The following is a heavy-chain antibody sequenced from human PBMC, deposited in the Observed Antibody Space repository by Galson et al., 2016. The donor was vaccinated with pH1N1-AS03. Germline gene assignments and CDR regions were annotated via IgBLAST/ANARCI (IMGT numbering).Heavy chain of an antibody. J-gene: IGHJ3*02. D-gene: IGHD6-13*01. CDR1: GSGFNGYW. CDR2: IYPGDSDT. Sequence: QSGAEVKKPGDSLKISCKSSGSGFNGYWTGWVRQMPGKGLEYMGIIYPGDSDTRYSPSFQAHVTITADKSINTAYLQWSSLTASDTAMYCCARRSYSSSWMGAFESGGLGTNGTVSS. V-gene: IGHV5-51*03. CDR3: ARRSYSSSWMGAFES.